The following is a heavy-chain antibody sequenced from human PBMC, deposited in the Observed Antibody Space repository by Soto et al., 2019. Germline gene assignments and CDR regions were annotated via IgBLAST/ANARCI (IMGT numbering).Heavy chain of an antibody. D-gene: IGHD3-10*01. CDR1: GYTFTGYY. Sequence: ASVKVSCKASGYTFTGYYMHWVRQAPGQGPEWMGWINPNSGGTNYAQKFQGWVTMTRDTSISTAYMDLSRLRSADTAVYYCASGPRGRGHGMDVRGQGTTVPVSS. CDR2: INPNSGGT. J-gene: IGHJ6*02. V-gene: IGHV1-2*04. CDR3: ASGPRGRGHGMDV.